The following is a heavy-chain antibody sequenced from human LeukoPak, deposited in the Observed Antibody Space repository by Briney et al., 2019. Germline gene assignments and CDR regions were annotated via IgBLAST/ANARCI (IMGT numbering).Heavy chain of an antibody. D-gene: IGHD3-22*01. J-gene: IGHJ4*02. V-gene: IGHV4-31*02. CDR2: IYYSGST. CDR3: ARSYDSSGNDY. Sequence: TXSLXXXXSXGSISSGGYYWSWIRQHPGKGLEWIGYIYYSGSTYYNPSLKSRVTISVDTSKNQFSLKLSSVTAADTAVYYCARSYDSSGNDYWGQGTLVTVSS. CDR1: XGSISSGGYY.